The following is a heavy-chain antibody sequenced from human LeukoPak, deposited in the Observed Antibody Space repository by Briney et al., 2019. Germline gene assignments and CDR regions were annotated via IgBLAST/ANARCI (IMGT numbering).Heavy chain of an antibody. CDR2: ISAYNGNT. CDR1: GYIFTSYG. V-gene: IGHV1-18*01. CDR3: ARARPGAYCGTTSCFSDY. D-gene: IGHD2-2*01. Sequence: ASVKVSCKASGYIFTSYGISWVRQGPGQGLEWVGWISAYNGNTKFAPNLQDRVTMTTDTSTATAYMVLRSLRLNDTAVYFCARARPGAYCGTTSCFSDYWGQGTLVTVSS. J-gene: IGHJ4*02.